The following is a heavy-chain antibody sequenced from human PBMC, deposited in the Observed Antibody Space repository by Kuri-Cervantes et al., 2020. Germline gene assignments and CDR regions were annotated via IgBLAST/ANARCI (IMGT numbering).Heavy chain of an antibody. CDR1: GYTFTSYD. CDR3: AREPAAYYYDSSGYYPPTQNWFDP. J-gene: IGHJ5*02. CDR2: MNPNSGGT. V-gene: IGHV1-2*02. D-gene: IGHD3-22*01. Sequence: ASVKVSCKASGYTFTSYDINWVRQATGQGLEWMGWMNPNSGGTNYAQKFQGRVTMTRDTSISTAYMELSRLRSDDTAVYYCAREPAAYYYDSSGYYPPTQNWFDPWGQGTLVTDSS.